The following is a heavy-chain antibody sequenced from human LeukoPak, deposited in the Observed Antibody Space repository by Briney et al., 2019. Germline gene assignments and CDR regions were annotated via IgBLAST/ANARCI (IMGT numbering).Heavy chain of an antibody. V-gene: IGHV4-39*01. CDR3: ARHLLREFWTGYLGFDAFDI. J-gene: IGHJ3*02. D-gene: IGHD3/OR15-3a*01. Sequence: WETLSLTCNVSDDSIRSYTFSRVYYWAWNRQPPGKGLEWIGSLYYDGRMYNNPFPNTRITVSVARSQNHFSLRLTSVTGADTAVYFCARHLLREFWTGYLGFDAFDIWGEGLMVTVSS. CDR2: LYYDGRM. CDR1: DDSIRSYTFSRVYY.